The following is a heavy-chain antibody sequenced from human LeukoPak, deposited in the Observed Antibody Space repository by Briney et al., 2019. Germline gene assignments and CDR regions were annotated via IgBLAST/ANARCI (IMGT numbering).Heavy chain of an antibody. J-gene: IGHJ6*04. D-gene: IGHD6-13*01. CDR2: ISSNAINE. CDR1: GSTFSSSV. Sequence: PGGSLRLSCAASGSTFSSSVMHWVRQAPGKGLEWVAVISSNAINEYYAHSVKGRFTISRDNYKNTLYLQMNSLRAEDTAVYYCVKDRSSRPGYYYAMDVWGKGTTVTVSS. V-gene: IGHV3-30*18. CDR3: VKDRSSRPGYYYAMDV.